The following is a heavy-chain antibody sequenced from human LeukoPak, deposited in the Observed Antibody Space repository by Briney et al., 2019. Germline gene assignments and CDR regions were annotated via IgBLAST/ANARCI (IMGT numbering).Heavy chain of an antibody. Sequence: ASVKVSCKASGFTFTSHDYNWVRQATGQGLEWMGWMNPNSGNTGYAQKFQGRVTMTRDTSITTVYMELSSLTSEDTAVYYCARVVTMIVVVNAVDAFDIWGQGTMVTVSS. J-gene: IGHJ3*02. CDR3: ARVVTMIVVVNAVDAFDI. V-gene: IGHV1-8*01. CDR1: GFTFTSHD. D-gene: IGHD3-22*01. CDR2: MNPNSGNT.